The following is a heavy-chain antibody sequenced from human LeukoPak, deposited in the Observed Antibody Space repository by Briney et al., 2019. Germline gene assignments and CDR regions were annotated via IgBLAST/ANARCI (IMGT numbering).Heavy chain of an antibody. Sequence: GGSLRLSCAASGFTFSSYAMSWVRQAPGKGLEWVSAISGSGGSTYYADSVKGRFTISRDNSKNTLYLQMNSLRAEDTAVYYCARVGNWGFAYYYYYMDVWGKGTTVTISS. D-gene: IGHD7-27*01. CDR3: ARVGNWGFAYYYYYMDV. V-gene: IGHV3-23*01. CDR1: GFTFSSYA. CDR2: ISGSGGST. J-gene: IGHJ6*03.